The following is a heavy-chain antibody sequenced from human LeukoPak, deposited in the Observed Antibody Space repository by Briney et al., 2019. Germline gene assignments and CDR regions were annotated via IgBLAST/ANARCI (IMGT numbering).Heavy chain of an antibody. J-gene: IGHJ4*02. D-gene: IGHD6-6*01. CDR1: GGSISSYY. CDR3: ARGPLGIAARPGGGDY. Sequence: SETLSLTCTVSGGSISSYYWSWIRQPPGKGLEWVGYIYYSGSTNHNPSLKSRVTISVDTSKNQFSLKLSPVTAADTAVYYCARGPLGIAARPGGGDYWGQGTLVTVSS. V-gene: IGHV4-59*01. CDR2: IYYSGST.